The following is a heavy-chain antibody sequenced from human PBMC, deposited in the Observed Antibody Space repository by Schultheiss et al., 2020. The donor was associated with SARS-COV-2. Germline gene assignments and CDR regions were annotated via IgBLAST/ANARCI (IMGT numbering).Heavy chain of an antibody. Sequence: GGSLRLSCVASRFTFSSFAMHWVRQAPGKGLEWVAGISFDGSNKYYADSVKGRFTISRDNSKNTLYLQMNSLRAEDTAVYYCARGRSYYYGMDVWGQGTTVTVSS. CDR3: ARGRSYYYGMDV. J-gene: IGHJ6*02. CDR2: ISFDGSNK. V-gene: IGHV3-30*04. CDR1: RFTFSSFA.